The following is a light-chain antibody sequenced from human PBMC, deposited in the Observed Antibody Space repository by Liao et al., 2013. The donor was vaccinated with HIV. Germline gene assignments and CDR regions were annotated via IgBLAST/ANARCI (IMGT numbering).Light chain of an antibody. CDR3: QVWDRNTAI. V-gene: IGLV3-1*01. J-gene: IGLJ2*01. CDR2: QDT. CDR1: KLGDKY. Sequence: SYELTQPPSVSVSPGQTATITCSGDKLGDKYASWYQQRPGQSPILVIYQDTKRPSGISDRFSGSNSGNTATLTISGTQALDEADYYCQVWDRNTAIFGGGTKLTVL.